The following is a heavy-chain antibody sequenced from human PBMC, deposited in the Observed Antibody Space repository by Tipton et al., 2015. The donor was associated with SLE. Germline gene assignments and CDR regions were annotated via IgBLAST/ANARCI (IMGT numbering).Heavy chain of an antibody. CDR1: DASISSTDYF. CDR2: IYYSGST. D-gene: IGHD2-8*01. V-gene: IGHV4-39*07. CDR3: ARMGSIVLKRFDP. Sequence: TLSLTCTVSDASISSTDYFWGWIRQPPGKGLEWIGSIYYSGSTYYNPSLKSRVTISLDTSKNQFSLSLNSVTAADTAVYYCARMGSIVLKRFDPWGQGTLVTVSS. J-gene: IGHJ5*02.